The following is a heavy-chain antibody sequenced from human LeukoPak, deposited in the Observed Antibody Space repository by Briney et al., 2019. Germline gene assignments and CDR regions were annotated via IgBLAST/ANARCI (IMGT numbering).Heavy chain of an antibody. V-gene: IGHV4-59*08. J-gene: IGHJ3*02. CDR1: GDSISSYY. CDR2: IYYSGST. D-gene: IGHD3-22*01. CDR3: ARLRSPTYYYDSSGSGAFDI. Sequence: PSETLSLTCTVSGDSISSYYWSWIRQPPGKGLEWIGYIYYSGSTNYNPSLKSRVTISVDTSKNQFPLKLSSVTAADTAVYYCARLRSPTYYYDSSGSGAFDIWGQGTMVTVSS.